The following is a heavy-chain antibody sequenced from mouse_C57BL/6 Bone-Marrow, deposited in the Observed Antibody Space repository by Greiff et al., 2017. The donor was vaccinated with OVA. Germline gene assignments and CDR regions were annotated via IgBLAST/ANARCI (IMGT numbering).Heavy chain of an antibody. Sequence: EVMLVESGGDLVKPGGSLKLSCAASGFTFSSYGMSWVRQTPDKRLEWVATISSGSSYTYYPDSVKGRFTISRDNAKNTLYLQMSSLKSEDTAMYSCAKLHYAMDCWGQGTSVTVSS. V-gene: IGHV5-6*01. CDR2: ISSGSSYT. CDR1: GFTFSSYG. CDR3: AKLHYAMDC. J-gene: IGHJ4*01.